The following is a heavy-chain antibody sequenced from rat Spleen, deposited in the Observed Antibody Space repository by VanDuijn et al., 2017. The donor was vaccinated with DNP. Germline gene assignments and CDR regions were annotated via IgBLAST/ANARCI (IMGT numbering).Heavy chain of an antibody. CDR1: GYTFTSYY. CDR3: APYTSADNWFAY. CDR2: IHTGSGGT. J-gene: IGHJ3*01. V-gene: IGHV1-43*01. D-gene: IGHD1-6*01. Sequence: QVQLQQSGIELAKPGSSVKISCKASGYTFTSYYISWIKQTAGQGLEYIGYIHTGSGGTIYNEKFKGKATLTVDNSSSTAFMQVSSLTPDDSAVYYCAPYTSADNWFAYWGQGTLVTVSS.